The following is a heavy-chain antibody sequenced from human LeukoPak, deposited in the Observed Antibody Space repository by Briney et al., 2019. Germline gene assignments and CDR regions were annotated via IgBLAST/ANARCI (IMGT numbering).Heavy chain of an antibody. Sequence: PSETLSLTCAVYGGSFSDYFWTWIRQPPGKGLEWIGEITHSGITNYIPSFKSRVTISVDTSKNQLSLKLSSVTAADTAVYYCAVGGYDTTGYRVGMDHWGQGTLVTVSS. V-gene: IGHV4-34*01. CDR3: AVGGYDTTGYRVGMDH. J-gene: IGHJ4*02. CDR1: GGSFSDYF. CDR2: ITHSGIT. D-gene: IGHD3-22*01.